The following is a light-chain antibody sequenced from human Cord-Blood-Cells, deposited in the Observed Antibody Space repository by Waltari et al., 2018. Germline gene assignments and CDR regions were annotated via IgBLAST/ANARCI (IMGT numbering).Light chain of an antibody. CDR1: QDISNY. J-gene: IGKJ5*01. Sequence: DIQMTQSPSPLSGPVGDRITITCQASQDISNYLNWYQQKPGKAPKLLIYDASNLETGVPSRFSGSGSGTDFTFTISSLQPEDIATYYCQQYDNLPSTFGQGTRLEIK. V-gene: IGKV1-33*01. CDR2: DAS. CDR3: QQYDNLPST.